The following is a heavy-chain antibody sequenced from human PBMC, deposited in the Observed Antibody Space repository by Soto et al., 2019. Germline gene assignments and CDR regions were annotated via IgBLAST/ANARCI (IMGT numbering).Heavy chain of an antibody. CDR3: ARDSDSSGSLDIPFDY. J-gene: IGHJ4*02. CDR2: ISSSSSTI. V-gene: IGHV3-48*01. Sequence: SLRLSCAASGFTFSSYSMNWVRQAPGKGLEWVSYISSSSSTIYYADSVKGRFTISRDNSKNTLYLQMNSLRAEDTAVYYCARDSDSSGSLDIPFDYWGQGTLVTVSS. D-gene: IGHD3-22*01. CDR1: GFTFSSYS.